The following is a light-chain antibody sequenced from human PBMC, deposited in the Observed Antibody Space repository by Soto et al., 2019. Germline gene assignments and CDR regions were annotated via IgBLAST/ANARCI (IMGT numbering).Light chain of an antibody. J-gene: IGKJ2*01. CDR3: HQRSNWPRT. CDR1: QSVGSY. V-gene: IGKV3-11*01. Sequence: EIVLTQSPATLSLSPGQRATLSCRASQSVGSYLAWYQQKPGQAPRLLIYDASNRATGIPDRFSGSGSGTDFILTISSLEPEDFAVYYCHQRSNWPRTFGQGTKLEIK. CDR2: DAS.